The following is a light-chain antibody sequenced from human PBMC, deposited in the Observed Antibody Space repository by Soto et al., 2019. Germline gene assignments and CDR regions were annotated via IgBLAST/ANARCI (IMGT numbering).Light chain of an antibody. CDR3: QQRNNWPPEIT. V-gene: IGKV3-11*01. Sequence: EIVLTQSPATLSLSPGERATLSCRASQCISIYLAWYQQKPGQAPRLFIYDASNRATGIPARFGGSGSGTDFTLTISSLEPEDFAVYYCQQRNNWPPEITFGQGTRLEIK. J-gene: IGKJ5*01. CDR1: QCISIY. CDR2: DAS.